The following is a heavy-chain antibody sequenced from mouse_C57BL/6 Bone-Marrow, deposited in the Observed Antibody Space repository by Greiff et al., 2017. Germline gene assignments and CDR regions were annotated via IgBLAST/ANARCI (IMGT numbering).Heavy chain of an antibody. D-gene: IGHD1-1*01. V-gene: IGHV14-4*01. CDR2: IDPENGDT. Sequence: EVQLQQSGAELVRPGASVKLSCTASGFNIKDDYMHWVKQRPEQGLEWIGWIDPENGDTEYASKFQGKATITADTSSNTAYLQLSILTSEETAVYYCSTPSYGSSYGYWYFDVWGTGTTVTVSS. J-gene: IGHJ1*03. CDR3: STPSYGSSYGYWYFDV. CDR1: GFNIKDDY.